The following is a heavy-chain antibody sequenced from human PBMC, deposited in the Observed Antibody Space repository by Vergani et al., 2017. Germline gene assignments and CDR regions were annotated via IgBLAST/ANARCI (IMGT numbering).Heavy chain of an antibody. CDR1: GGSISSGSYY. CDR2: IYTSGSP. V-gene: IGHV4-61*02. CDR3: ARGVNRYYGSGSYKYYFDY. J-gene: IGHJ4*02. Sequence: QVQLQESGPGLVKPSQTLSLTCTVSGGSISSGSYYWSWIRQPAGKGLEWIGRIYTSGSPNYNPPLKSRVTMSVDTSKNQFSLKLSSVTAADTAVYYCARGVNRYYGSGSYKYYFDYWGQGTLVTVSS. D-gene: IGHD3-10*01.